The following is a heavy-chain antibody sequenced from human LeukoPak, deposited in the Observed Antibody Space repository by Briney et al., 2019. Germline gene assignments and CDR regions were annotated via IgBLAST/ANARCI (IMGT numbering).Heavy chain of an antibody. D-gene: IGHD3-10*01. CDR1: GGSVSSGGNY. V-gene: IGHV4-61*08. J-gene: IGHJ4*02. CDR2: IYYSGST. Sequence: SETLSLTCTVSGGSVSSGGNYWSWIRQPPGKGLEWIGYIYYSGSTTYNPSLNSRVTISVDTSKNKFSLKLSSVTAADTAVYYCSRVPISTSARGYFDYWGQGTLVTVSS. CDR3: SRVPISTSARGYFDY.